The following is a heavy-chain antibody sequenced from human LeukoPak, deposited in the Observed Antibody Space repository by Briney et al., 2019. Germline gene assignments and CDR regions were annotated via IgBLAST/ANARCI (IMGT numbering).Heavy chain of an antibody. CDR3: ARDGGSGADY. Sequence: PGGSLRLSCATSGFTFNNYYMTWVRQAPGKGLEWVAHIIEDGSEKHYVDSVKGRFTISRDNAKNSLYLQMNSLRAEDTAVYYCARDGGSGADYWGQGTLVSVSS. J-gene: IGHJ4*02. V-gene: IGHV3-7*01. CDR2: IIEDGSEK. CDR1: GFTFNNYY. D-gene: IGHD3-16*01.